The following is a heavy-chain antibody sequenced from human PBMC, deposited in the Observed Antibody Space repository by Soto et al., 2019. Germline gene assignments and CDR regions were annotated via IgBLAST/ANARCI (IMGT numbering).Heavy chain of an antibody. D-gene: IGHD5-12*01. Sequence: QVQLVQSGAEVKKPGASVKISCKASGYTFTSYAFHWVRQAPGQRLEWMGWINAGNANTKYSQKFQDRVTITRDTSANSAYMELSSLRSEDTAVYYCARDSGYASYYFDYWGQGTLVTVSS. V-gene: IGHV1-3*01. CDR2: INAGNANT. CDR3: ARDSGYASYYFDY. CDR1: GYTFTSYA. J-gene: IGHJ4*02.